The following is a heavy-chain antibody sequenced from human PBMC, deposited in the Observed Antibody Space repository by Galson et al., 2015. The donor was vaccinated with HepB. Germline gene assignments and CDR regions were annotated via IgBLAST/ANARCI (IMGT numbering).Heavy chain of an antibody. CDR2: IVVGSGNT. CDR3: AAPRTLRGYGFDF. J-gene: IGHJ3*01. Sequence: SVKVSCKASGFTFSTSAVQWVRQARGQRLERIGWIVVGSGNTNYAQKFKERVTISRDMSTNTAYMDLRNLRAEGTGIYYCAAPRTLRGYGFDFWGQGTMVTVSS. CDR1: GFTFSTSA. V-gene: IGHV1-58*01. D-gene: IGHD3-10*01.